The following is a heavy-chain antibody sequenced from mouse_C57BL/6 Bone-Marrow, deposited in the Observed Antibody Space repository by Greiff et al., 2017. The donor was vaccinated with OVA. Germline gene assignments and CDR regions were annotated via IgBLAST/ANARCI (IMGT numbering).Heavy chain of an antibody. CDR2: IYPRSGNT. CDR3: ARCFITTYWYFDV. D-gene: IGHD1-1*01. V-gene: IGHV1-81*01. CDR1: GYTFTSYG. J-gene: IGHJ1*03. Sequence: VQLQQSGAELARPGASVKLSCKASGYTFTSYGISWVKQRTGQGLEWIGEIYPRSGNTYYNEKFKGKATLTADKSSSTAYMELRSLTSEDSAVYFCARCFITTYWYFDVWGTGTTVTVSS.